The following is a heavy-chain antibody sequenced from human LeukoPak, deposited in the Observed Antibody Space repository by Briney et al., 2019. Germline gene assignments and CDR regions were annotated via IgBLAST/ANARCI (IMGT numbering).Heavy chain of an antibody. CDR2: IGGRDGST. CDR1: GFTFSSYG. CDR3: AKGDSSSWYKDNWFDP. Sequence: PGGSLRLSCAASGFTFSSYGMSWVRQAPGKGLEWVSAIGGRDGSTYYADSVKGRFTISRDNSKNTLYLQMNSLRAEDTAVYYCAKGDSSSWYKDNWFDPWGQGTLVTVSS. D-gene: IGHD6-13*01. V-gene: IGHV3-23*01. J-gene: IGHJ5*02.